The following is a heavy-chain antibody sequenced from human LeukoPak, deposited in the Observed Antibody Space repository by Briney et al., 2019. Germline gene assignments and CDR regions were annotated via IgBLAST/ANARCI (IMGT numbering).Heavy chain of an antibody. V-gene: IGHV6-1*01. CDR3: GRSLRGAYLGALDY. CDR2: TYYRSRWYT. Sequence: SQTLSLTCAISGDSVSNYSAAWEWIRQSPSRGLEWLGRTYYRSRWYTDYAPSVRSRVTISADTSKNQFSLQLNSVSPEDTAMYCCGRSLRGAYLGALDYWGQGTLVTASS. J-gene: IGHJ4*02. D-gene: IGHD7-27*01. CDR1: GDSVSNYSAA.